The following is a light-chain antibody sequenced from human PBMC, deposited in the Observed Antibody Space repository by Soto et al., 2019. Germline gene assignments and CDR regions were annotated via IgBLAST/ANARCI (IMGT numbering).Light chain of an antibody. J-gene: IGKJ4*01. CDR3: QQRSNWPPVLT. CDR2: DAS. V-gene: IGKV3-11*01. CDR1: QSVSSY. Sequence: EIVLTQSPATLSLSPGDRATLSCRASQSVSSYLAWYQQKPGQAPRLLIYDASNRATGIPARFSGSGSGTDVTLTISSLEPEDFAVYYCQQRSNWPPVLTFGGGTKVEIK.